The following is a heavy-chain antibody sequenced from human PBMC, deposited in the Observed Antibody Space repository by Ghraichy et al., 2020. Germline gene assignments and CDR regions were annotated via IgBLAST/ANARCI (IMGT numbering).Heavy chain of an antibody. CDR3: ASTRRGGYSYGRYYYYYGMDV. CDR2: INHSGST. V-gene: IGHV4-34*01. CDR1: GGSFSGYY. Sequence: GSLRLSCAVYGGSFSGYYWSWIRQPPGKGLEWIGEINHSGSTNYNPSLKSRVTISVDTSKNQFSLKLSSVTAADTAVYYCASTRRGGYSYGRYYYYYGMDVWGQGTTVTVSS. J-gene: IGHJ6*02. D-gene: IGHD5-18*01.